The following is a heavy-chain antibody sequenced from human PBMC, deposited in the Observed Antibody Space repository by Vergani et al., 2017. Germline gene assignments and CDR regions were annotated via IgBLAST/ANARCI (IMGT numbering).Heavy chain of an antibody. CDR2: IYYSGST. Sequence: QVQLQESGPGLVKPSQTLSLTCTVSGGSISSGGYYWSWIRQPPGKGLEWIGYIYYSGSTYYNPSLKSRVTISVDTSKNQFSLKLSSVTAADTAVYYCARDYQVYDYGDYVAKLNAFDIWGQGTMVTVSS. CDR3: ARDYQVYDYGDYVAKLNAFDI. V-gene: IGHV4-31*03. D-gene: IGHD4-17*01. CDR1: GGSISSGGYY. J-gene: IGHJ3*02.